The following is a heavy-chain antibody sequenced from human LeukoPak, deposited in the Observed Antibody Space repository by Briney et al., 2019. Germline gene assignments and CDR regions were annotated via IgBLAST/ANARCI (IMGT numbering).Heavy chain of an antibody. D-gene: IGHD2/OR15-2a*01. CDR3: ASGNMVPFDY. CDR2: INHSGST. CDR1: GGSFSGYY. V-gene: IGHV4-34*01. Sequence: SGTLSLTCAVYGGSFSGYYWSWIRQPPGKGLEWIGEINHSGSTNYNPSLKSRVTISVDTSKNQFSLKLSSVTAADTAVYYCASGNMVPFDYWGQGTLVTVSS. J-gene: IGHJ4*02.